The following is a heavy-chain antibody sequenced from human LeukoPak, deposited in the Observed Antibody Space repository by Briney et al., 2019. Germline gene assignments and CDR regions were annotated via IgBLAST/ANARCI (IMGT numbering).Heavy chain of an antibody. CDR1: GFTFSSYG. CDR3: AKDAAAGTRPYYSDY. V-gene: IGHV3-30*18. Sequence: GGSLRLSCAASGFTFSSYGMHWVRQAPGKGLEWVAVISYDGSNKYYADSVKGRFTISRDNSKNTLYLQMNSLRAEDMAVYYCAKDAAAGTRPYYSDYWGQGTLVTVSS. D-gene: IGHD6-13*01. CDR2: ISYDGSNK. J-gene: IGHJ4*02.